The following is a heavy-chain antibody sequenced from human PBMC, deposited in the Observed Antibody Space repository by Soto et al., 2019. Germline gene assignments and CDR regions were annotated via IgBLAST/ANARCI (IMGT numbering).Heavy chain of an antibody. V-gene: IGHV3-13*01. D-gene: IGHD2-15*01. J-gene: IGHJ5*02. CDR2: IGTAGDT. CDR1: GFTFSSYD. Sequence: GGSLRLSCAASGFTFSSYDMHWVRQATGKGLEWVSAIGTAGDTYYPGSVKGRFTISRENAKNSLYLRMNSLNTGDTAVYYCARAGYGSGGSCSYWFDPWGQGTLVTVSS. CDR3: ARAGYGSGGSCSYWFDP.